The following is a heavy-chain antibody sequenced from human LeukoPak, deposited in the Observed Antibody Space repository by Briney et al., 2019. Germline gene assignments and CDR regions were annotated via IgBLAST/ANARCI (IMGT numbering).Heavy chain of an antibody. CDR3: ARGRPTTSIAAAGVNWFDP. J-gene: IGHJ5*02. CDR1: GYTFTGYY. Sequence: ASVKVSCKASGYTFTGYYMHWVRQAPGQGLEWMGGIIPIFGTANYAQKFQGRVTITADKSTSTAYMELSSLRSEDTAVYYCARGRPTTSIAAAGVNWFDPWGQGTLVTVSS. CDR2: IIPIFGTA. D-gene: IGHD6-13*01. V-gene: IGHV1-69*06.